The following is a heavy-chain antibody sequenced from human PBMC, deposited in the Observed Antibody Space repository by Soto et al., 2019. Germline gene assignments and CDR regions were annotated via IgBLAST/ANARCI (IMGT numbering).Heavy chain of an antibody. CDR2: IIPVLGTA. V-gene: IGHV1-69*16. J-gene: IGHJ4*02. CDR1: GGTFSTYT. D-gene: IGHD1-7*01. CDR3: AGGNWNYEWGFDY. Sequence: QVQLVQSGAEVKKPGSSVKVSCKASGGTFSTYTISWVRQAPGQGLEWMGGIIPVLGTANYAQRFQARVAITADESTSTGYMELISLRSEDTAVYYCAGGNWNYEWGFDYWGQGTLVTVSS.